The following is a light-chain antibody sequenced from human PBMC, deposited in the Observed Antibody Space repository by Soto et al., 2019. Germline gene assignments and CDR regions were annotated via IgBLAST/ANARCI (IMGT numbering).Light chain of an antibody. J-gene: IGKJ2*01. CDR2: KAS. Sequence: DIQMTQSPSTLAASVGDRVSISCRASQSISSWLAWYQQKPGKAPKFMIYKASSLESGVPSRFSGSGSGTEFTLTISSLQHDDFATYYCQQYSSWYTFGQGTKLEIK. V-gene: IGKV1-5*03. CDR3: QQYSSWYT. CDR1: QSISSW.